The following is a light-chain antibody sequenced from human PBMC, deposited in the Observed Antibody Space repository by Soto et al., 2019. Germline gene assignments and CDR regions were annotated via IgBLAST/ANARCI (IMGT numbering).Light chain of an antibody. J-gene: IGLJ3*02. Sequence: QSALTQPASVSGSPGQSITISCTGTSSDVGDYNYVSWYQQHPGKAPKLMIYEVSNRPSGVSSRFSGSKSGNTASLTVSGLQAEDEADYYCSSYTTSSTWVFGGGTKLTV. CDR2: EVS. V-gene: IGLV2-14*01. CDR1: SSDVGDYNY. CDR3: SSYTTSSTWV.